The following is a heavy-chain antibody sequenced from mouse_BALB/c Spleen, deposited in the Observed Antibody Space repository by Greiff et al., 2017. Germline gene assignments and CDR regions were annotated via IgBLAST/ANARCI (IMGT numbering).Heavy chain of an antibody. CDR3: ARLRRGYAMDY. V-gene: IGHV1-7*01. J-gene: IGHJ4*01. CDR2: INPSTGYT. Sequence: VQLQQSGAELAKPGASVKMSCKASGYTFTSYWMHWVKQRPGQGLEWIGYINPSTGYTEYNQKFKDKATLTADKSSSTAYMQLSSLTSEDSAVYYCARLRRGYAMDYWGQGTSVTVSS. CDR1: GYTFTSYW. D-gene: IGHD2-12*01.